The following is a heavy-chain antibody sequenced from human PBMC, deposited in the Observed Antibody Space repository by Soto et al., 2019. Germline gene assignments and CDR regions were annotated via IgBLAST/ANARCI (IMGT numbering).Heavy chain of an antibody. CDR1: GGTFSSYA. D-gene: IGHD3-22*01. Sequence: QVQLVQSGAEVKKPGSSVKVSCKASGGTFSSYAISWVRQAPGQGLEWMGGIIPIFGTANYAQKFQGRVTITADESTSTAYMELSSLRSEDTALYYCARSHPTYYYDSSGYNAMDVWGQGTTVTVSS. V-gene: IGHV1-69*01. CDR3: ARSHPTYYYDSSGYNAMDV. J-gene: IGHJ6*02. CDR2: IIPIFGTA.